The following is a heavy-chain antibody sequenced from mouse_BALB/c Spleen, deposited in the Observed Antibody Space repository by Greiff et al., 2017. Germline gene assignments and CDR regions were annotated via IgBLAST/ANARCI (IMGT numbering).Heavy chain of an antibody. J-gene: IGHJ3*01. V-gene: IGHV3-8*02. CDR3: ARWDRYDVGAWFAY. CDR2: ISYSGST. Sequence: DVKLQESGPSLVKPSQTLSLTCSVTGDSITSGYWNWIRKFPGNKLEYMGYISYSGSTYYNPSLKSRISITRDTSKNQYYLQLNSVTTEDTATYYCARWDRYDVGAWFAYWGQGTLVTVSA. D-gene: IGHD2-14*01. CDR1: GDSITSGY.